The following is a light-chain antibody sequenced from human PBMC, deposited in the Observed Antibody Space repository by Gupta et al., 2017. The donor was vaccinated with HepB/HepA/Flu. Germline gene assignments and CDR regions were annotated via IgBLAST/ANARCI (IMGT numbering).Light chain of an antibody. J-gene: IGKJ2*02. Sequence: DIQMTQSPSTLSASVGDRVTITCRASQNINNFLAWYQQKPGKAPKLLIYKASTLDTGVPSRFSGSGSGTEFTLTISSLQPDDFATYYCQQFNNFLCTFGQGTKLEIK. CDR3: QQFNNFLCT. CDR1: QNINNF. CDR2: KAS. V-gene: IGKV1-5*03.